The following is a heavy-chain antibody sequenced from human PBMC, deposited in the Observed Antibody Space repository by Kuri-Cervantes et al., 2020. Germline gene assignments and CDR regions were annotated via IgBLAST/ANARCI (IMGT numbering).Heavy chain of an antibody. D-gene: IGHD6-19*01. Sequence: ASVKVSCKASGYTFTTSAISWVRQAPGQGLEWMGWMSTYNGNTNYAQKLQGRVTMTRNTSISTAYMELSSLRSEDTAVYYCATAGDEQWLVSKYWGQGTLVTVSS. CDR1: GYTFTTSA. V-gene: IGHV1-18*01. J-gene: IGHJ4*02. CDR3: ATAGDEQWLVSKY. CDR2: MSTYNGNT.